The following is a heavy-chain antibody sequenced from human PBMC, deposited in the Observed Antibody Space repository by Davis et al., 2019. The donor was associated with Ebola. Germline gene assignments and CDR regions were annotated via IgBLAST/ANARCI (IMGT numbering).Heavy chain of an antibody. D-gene: IGHD3-3*01. CDR2: IRAYNGNT. J-gene: IGHJ6*02. CDR1: GFFFPRYG. CDR3: AREADTIFGVVSVGMDV. V-gene: IGHV1-18*01. Sequence: ASVKVSCKASGFFFPRYGISWVRQAPGQGLEWMGWIRAYNGNTNYAQKLQGRVTMTTDTSTTTAYMELRSLRSDDTAVYYCAREADTIFGVVSVGMDVWGQGTTVTVSS.